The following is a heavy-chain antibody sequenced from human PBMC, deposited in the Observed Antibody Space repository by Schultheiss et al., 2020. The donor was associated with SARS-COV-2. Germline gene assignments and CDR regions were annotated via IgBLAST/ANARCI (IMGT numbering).Heavy chain of an antibody. Sequence: SETLSLTCTVSGGSISLYYWSWIRQPPGKGLEWIGHIYYSGTTHYNPSLKSRLTISVDTSKNQFSLKLSSVTAADTAVYYCARAKDAFDIWGQGTMVTVSS. J-gene: IGHJ3*02. CDR2: IYYSGTT. CDR1: GGSISLYY. V-gene: IGHV4-59*08. CDR3: ARAKDAFDI.